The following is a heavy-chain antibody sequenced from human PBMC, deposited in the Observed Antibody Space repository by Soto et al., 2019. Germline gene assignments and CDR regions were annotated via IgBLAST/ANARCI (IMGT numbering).Heavy chain of an antibody. J-gene: IGHJ4*02. Sequence: QVQLQESGPGLVKPSGTLSLTCAVSGGSISSNNWWSWVRQPPGKGLEWIGEIYHSGSTNYNPSLKGRVTMSVDKSQSQFALNLGSLTAADTAVYYCAGQVDTTDNYNYWGQGTLVPVSS. CDR3: AGQVDTTDNYNY. CDR1: GGSISSNNW. D-gene: IGHD1-1*01. V-gene: IGHV4-4*02. CDR2: IYHSGST.